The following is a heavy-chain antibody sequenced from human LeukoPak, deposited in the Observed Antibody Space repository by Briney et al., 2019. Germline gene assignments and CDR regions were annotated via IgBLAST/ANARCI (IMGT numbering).Heavy chain of an antibody. CDR1: GGSISSSSYY. D-gene: IGHD3-10*01. CDR2: IYYSGST. Sequence: SETLSLTCTVSGGSISSSSYYWGWIRQPPGKGLEWIGSIYYSGSTYYNPSLKSRVTISVDTSKNQFSLKLSSVTAADTAVYYCARGITLRYFDYWGQGTLVTVSS. J-gene: IGHJ4*02. V-gene: IGHV4-39*07. CDR3: ARGITLRYFDY.